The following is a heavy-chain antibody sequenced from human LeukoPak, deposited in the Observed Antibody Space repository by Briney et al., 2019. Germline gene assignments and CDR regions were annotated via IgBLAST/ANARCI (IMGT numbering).Heavy chain of an antibody. D-gene: IGHD6-13*01. Sequence: GGSLRLSCAASGFSISSYEMNWVRQAPGKGLKWVSYISSSGSTIYYADSVKGRFTMSRDNSKNSLYLQTNSLRAEDTAVYYCARFSTTWYTALDYWGQGTVVTVSS. CDR3: ARFSTTWYTALDY. J-gene: IGHJ4*02. CDR2: ISSSGSTI. CDR1: GFSISSYE. V-gene: IGHV3-48*03.